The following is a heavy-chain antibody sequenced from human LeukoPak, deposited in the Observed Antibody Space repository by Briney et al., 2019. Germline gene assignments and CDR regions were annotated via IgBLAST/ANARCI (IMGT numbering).Heavy chain of an antibody. CDR2: IYHSGST. V-gene: IGHV4-30-2*01. CDR3: ARDPYGDYGDPVGGLDY. D-gene: IGHD4-17*01. Sequence: PSETLSLTCTVSGGSISSGGYYWSWIRQPPGKGLEWIGYIYHSGSTYYNPSLKSRVTISVDRSKNQFSLKLSSVTAADTAVYYCARDPYGDYGDPVGGLDYWGQGTLVTVSS. J-gene: IGHJ4*02. CDR1: GGSISSGGYY.